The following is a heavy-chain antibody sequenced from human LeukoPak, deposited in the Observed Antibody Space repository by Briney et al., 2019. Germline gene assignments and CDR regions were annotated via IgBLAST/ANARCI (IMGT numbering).Heavy chain of an antibody. CDR3: AAVALIKYCSGGSCYSAFDAFDI. CDR2: IVVGSGNT. V-gene: IGHV1-58*02. J-gene: IGHJ3*02. D-gene: IGHD2-15*01. CDR1: GFTFTSSA. Sequence: SVKVSCKASGFTFTSSAMQWVRQARGKRLEWIGWIVVGSGNTNYAQKFQERVTITRDMSTSTAYMELSSLRSEDTAVYYCAAVALIKYCSGGSCYSAFDAFDIWGQGTMVTVSS.